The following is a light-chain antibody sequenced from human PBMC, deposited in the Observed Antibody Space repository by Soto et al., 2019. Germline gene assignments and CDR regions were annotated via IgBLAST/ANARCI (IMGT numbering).Light chain of an antibody. V-gene: IGKV3-20*01. CDR3: QQYYTSPPGT. Sequence: EIVLTQSPDTLSSSPGERATLSCRASQNILHRYLAWYQQKPGQAPRLLIYEASNRATGIPDRFSGSGFGTDFTITISRLEPEDFAVNYCQQYYTSPPGTFGQGSKVEIK. CDR2: EAS. J-gene: IGKJ1*01. CDR1: QNILHRY.